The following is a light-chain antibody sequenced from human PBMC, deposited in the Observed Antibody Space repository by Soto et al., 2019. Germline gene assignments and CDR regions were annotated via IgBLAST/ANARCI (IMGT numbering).Light chain of an antibody. CDR1: SSDLGGYNY. J-gene: IGLJ3*02. Sequence: QSALTQPPSASGSPGQSVTISCTGTSSDLGGYNYVSWYHQHPGKAPRLMVYEVTKRPSGVPARFSGSKSGNTASLTVSGLQAEDEADYYCSSHAGIKNVVFGGGTKLTVL. CDR2: EVT. CDR3: SSHAGIKNVV. V-gene: IGLV2-8*01.